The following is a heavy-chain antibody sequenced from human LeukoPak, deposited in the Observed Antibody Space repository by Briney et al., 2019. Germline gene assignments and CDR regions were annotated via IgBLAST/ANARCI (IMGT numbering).Heavy chain of an antibody. D-gene: IGHD1-1*01. Sequence: GSSVKVSCKASGGTFSSYAISWVRQAPGQGLEWMGGIIPIFGTANYAQKFQGRVTITADESTSTAYMELSSLRSGDTAVYYCARDPELEYWFDPWGQGSLVTVSS. J-gene: IGHJ5*02. CDR3: ARDPELEYWFDP. V-gene: IGHV1-69*01. CDR1: GGTFSSYA. CDR2: IIPIFGTA.